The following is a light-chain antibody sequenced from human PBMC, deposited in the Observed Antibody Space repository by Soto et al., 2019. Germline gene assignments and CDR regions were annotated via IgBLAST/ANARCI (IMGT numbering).Light chain of an antibody. CDR3: LHTYSFPRT. J-gene: IGKJ1*01. CDR1: QGIGDR. V-gene: IGKV1-12*01. Sequence: DIQMTQSPSSVSASVGDRVTLTCRASQGIGDRLAWYKQKPGKVPQLLIYFASTLGSGVPSRFRGSGSGTDFILTINTLKADDFETYYCLHTYSFPRTFGQGTKVDIK. CDR2: FAS.